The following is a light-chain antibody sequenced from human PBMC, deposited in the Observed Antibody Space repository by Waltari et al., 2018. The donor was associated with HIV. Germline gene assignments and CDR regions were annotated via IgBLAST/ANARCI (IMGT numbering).Light chain of an antibody. Sequence: DIQMTQSPSTLSASVGDRVTITCRASQSISSWLAWYQQKPGKAPKVLIYKASNLESGVPSRFSGSGSGTEFTLTITSLQPDDFATYYCQEYHSYWTFGQGTKVEIK. CDR1: QSISSW. CDR3: QEYHSYWT. J-gene: IGKJ1*01. CDR2: KAS. V-gene: IGKV1-5*03.